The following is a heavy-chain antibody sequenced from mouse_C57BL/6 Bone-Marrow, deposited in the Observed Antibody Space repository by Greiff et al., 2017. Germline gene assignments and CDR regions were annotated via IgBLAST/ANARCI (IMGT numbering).Heavy chain of an antibody. CDR3: TREQGYDGYFFDY. V-gene: IGHV1-15*01. D-gene: IGHD2-3*01. Sequence: QVQLQQSGAELVRPGASVTLSCKASGYTFTDYEMHWVKQTPVHGLEWIGAIDPETGGTAYNQKFKGKAILTADKSSSTAYMELRSLTSEDSAVYYCTREQGYDGYFFDYWGQGTTLTVSS. CDR1: GYTFTDYE. J-gene: IGHJ2*01. CDR2: IDPETGGT.